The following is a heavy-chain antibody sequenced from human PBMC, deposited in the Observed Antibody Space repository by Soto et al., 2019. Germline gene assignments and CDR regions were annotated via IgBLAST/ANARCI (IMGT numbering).Heavy chain of an antibody. V-gene: IGHV1-2*04. D-gene: IGHD6-13*01. Sequence: ASVKVSCKASGYTFTGYYMHWVRQAPGQGLEWMGWINPNSGGTNYAQKFQGWVTMTRDTSISTAYMELSRLRSDDTAVYYCARDMAAAGTFYYYGMDVWGQGTTVTVSS. CDR2: INPNSGGT. CDR3: ARDMAAAGTFYYYGMDV. CDR1: GYTFTGYY. J-gene: IGHJ6*02.